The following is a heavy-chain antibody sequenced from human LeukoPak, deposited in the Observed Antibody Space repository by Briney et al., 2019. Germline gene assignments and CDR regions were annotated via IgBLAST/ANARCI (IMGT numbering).Heavy chain of an antibody. V-gene: IGHV3-74*01. D-gene: IGHD1-26*01. CDR1: GFTFSSYA. CDR3: ARDLTSGSYDG. CDR2: INSDGSST. J-gene: IGHJ4*02. Sequence: GGSLRLSCAASGFTFSSYAMSWVRHAPGKGLVWVSRINSDGSSTSYADSVKGRFTISRDNAKNTLYLQMNSLRAEDTAVYYCARDLTSGSYDGWGQGTLVTVSS.